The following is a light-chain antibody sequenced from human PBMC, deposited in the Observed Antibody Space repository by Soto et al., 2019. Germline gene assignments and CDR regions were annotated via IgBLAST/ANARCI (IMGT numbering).Light chain of an antibody. CDR3: QQYGYSHRYI. J-gene: IGKJ2*01. CDR1: QSVNSRH. V-gene: IGKV3-20*01. Sequence: PGERATRSCRTSQSVNSRHLAWYRQKPGQAPRLLIYVSNNRATGISDRFSGSESGTDFTLTISRVEPEDIAVYYCQQYGYSHRYIFGQGTKVDIK. CDR2: VSN.